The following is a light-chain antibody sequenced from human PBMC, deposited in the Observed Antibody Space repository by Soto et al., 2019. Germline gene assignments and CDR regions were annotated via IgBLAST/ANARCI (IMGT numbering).Light chain of an antibody. J-gene: IGLJ3*02. CDR1: SSDVGSYNR. CDR2: EGS. CDR3: SSYTSTSTLWL. Sequence: QSALTQPASVSGSPGQSIAISCTGTSSDVGSYNRVSWYQQPPGKAPKLMIYEGSSRPSGVSNRFSGSKSGNTASLTISGLQAEDEADYYCSSYTSTSTLWLFGGGTKLTVL. V-gene: IGLV2-14*01.